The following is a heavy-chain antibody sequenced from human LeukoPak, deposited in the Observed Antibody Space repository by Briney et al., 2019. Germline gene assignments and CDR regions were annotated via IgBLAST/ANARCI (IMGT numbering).Heavy chain of an antibody. CDR2: ISAYNGNT. CDR1: GYDFISYG. CDR3: AEGAKSGLHY. Sequence: GASVKVSCKASGYDFISYGFTWVRQAPGRGLEWMGWISAYNGNTNYAPSLQARVSMTTDASASTVSIEVTSLTPDDTAVYYCAEGAKSGLHYWGQGTLVTVSS. J-gene: IGHJ4*02. D-gene: IGHD6-25*01. V-gene: IGHV1-18*01.